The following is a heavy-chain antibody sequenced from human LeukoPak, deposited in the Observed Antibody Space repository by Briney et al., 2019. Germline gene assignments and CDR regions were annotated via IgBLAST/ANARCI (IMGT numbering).Heavy chain of an antibody. J-gene: IGHJ4*02. CDR1: GFTFSSYW. Sequence: GGSLRLSCTASGFTFSSYWMSWVRQAPGKGLEWVANIKQDGGEKYYVDSVKGRFTISRDNAKNSLYLQMNSLRAEDTAVYYCARDRHEYYYDSSGYYYWGQGTLVTVSS. D-gene: IGHD3-22*01. CDR3: ARDRHEYYYDSSGYYY. CDR2: IKQDGGEK. V-gene: IGHV3-7*01.